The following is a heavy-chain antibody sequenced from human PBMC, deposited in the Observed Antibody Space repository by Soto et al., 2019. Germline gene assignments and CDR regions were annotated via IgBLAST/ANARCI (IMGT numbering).Heavy chain of an antibody. CDR2: VSAYNGNT. CDR3: SRGGSSWQPHEDY. D-gene: IGHD6-13*01. CDR1: GFTVTSYG. V-gene: IGHV1-18*01. J-gene: IGHJ4*02. Sequence: QVQLVQSGAEVKKPGASMKVSCKASGFTVTSYGIRWVREAPGQGLEWMGWVSAYNGNTHYAQKLQGRVTMTTDTSTTTAYMELRSLRSDDTAVYYCSRGGSSWQPHEDYWGQGTLVTVSS.